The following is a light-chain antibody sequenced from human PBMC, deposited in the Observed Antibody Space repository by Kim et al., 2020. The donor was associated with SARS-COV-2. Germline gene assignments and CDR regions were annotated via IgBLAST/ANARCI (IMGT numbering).Light chain of an antibody. CDR2: RNN. CDR3: STLDSGLITRV. V-gene: IGLV10-54*02. J-gene: IGLJ3*02. CDR1: QG. Sequence: QGAACLQQHQGHPPNLLSYRNNNRPSGISETFSASRSGNTASLTFSGLQPEDEADYYYSTLDSGLITRVFGGGTQLTVL.